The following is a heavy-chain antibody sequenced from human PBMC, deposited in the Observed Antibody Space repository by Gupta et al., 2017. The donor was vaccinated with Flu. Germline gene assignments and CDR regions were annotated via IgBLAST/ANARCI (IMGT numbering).Heavy chain of an antibody. CDR3: ARVTTTAPDY. CDR1: GGSISNYY. CDR2: VYHSGSP. J-gene: IGHJ4*02. Sequence: YGGSISNYYWSWIRQPPGKGLEWIGNVYHSGSPQYNPSLRSRVSISIDTSKKFFSLRLTSVTPADTAVYYCARVTTTAPDYWGQGILVTVSS. D-gene: IGHD4-17*01. V-gene: IGHV4-59*01.